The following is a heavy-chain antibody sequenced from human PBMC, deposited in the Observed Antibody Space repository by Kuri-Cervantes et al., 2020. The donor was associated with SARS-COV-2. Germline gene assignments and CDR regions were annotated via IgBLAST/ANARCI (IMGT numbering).Heavy chain of an antibody. CDR2: ISGSGGST. J-gene: IGHJ4*02. V-gene: IGHV3-23*01. D-gene: IGHD3-10*01. CDR1: GFTFSSYA. Sequence: GGSLRLSCAASGFTFSSYAMSWVRQAPGKGLEWVSAISGSGGSTYYADSVKGRFTISRDNSKDTLYLQMNSLRAEDTAVYYCAKEGFFYGSGRHFDYWGQGTLVTDSS. CDR3: AKEGFFYGSGRHFDY.